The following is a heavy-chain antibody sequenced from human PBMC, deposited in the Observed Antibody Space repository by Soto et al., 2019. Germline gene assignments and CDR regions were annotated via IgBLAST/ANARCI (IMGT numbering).Heavy chain of an antibody. CDR3: AKAPPGYYDSSGYSALDY. V-gene: IGHV3-23*01. CDR2: ISGSGGST. CDR1: GFTFSSYA. D-gene: IGHD3-22*01. J-gene: IGHJ4*02. Sequence: GGALRLSCAASGFTFSSYAMSWVRQAPGKGLEWVSAISGSGGSTYYADSVKGRFTISRDNSKNTLYLQMNSLRAEDTAVYYCAKAPPGYYDSSGYSALDYWGQGTLVTVSS.